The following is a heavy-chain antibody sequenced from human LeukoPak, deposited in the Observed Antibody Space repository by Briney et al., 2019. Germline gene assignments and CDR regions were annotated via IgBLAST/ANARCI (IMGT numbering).Heavy chain of an antibody. CDR1: VYTFTDYY. CDR3: ASYYGHYTRNWMDT. J-gene: IGHJ5*02. Sequence: ASVKVSCKASVYTFTDYYMHWVRQAPGQGLEWMGWIHPNSGDTKSAQSFQGRVTMTRDTSISTAYMELTRLTSDDTAVYYCASYYGHYTRNWMDTWGQGTLVTVSS. CDR2: IHPNSGDT. V-gene: IGHV1-2*02. D-gene: IGHD4-17*01.